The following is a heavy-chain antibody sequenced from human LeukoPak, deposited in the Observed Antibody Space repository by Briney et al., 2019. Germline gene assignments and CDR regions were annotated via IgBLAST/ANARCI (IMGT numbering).Heavy chain of an antibody. J-gene: IGHJ6*02. CDR2: MNPNSGNT. CDR3: ARAWFGTGDYYYGMDV. V-gene: IGHV1-8*02. D-gene: IGHD3-10*01. Sequence: ASVKVSCKASGYTFTDYGISWVRQAPGQGLEWMGWMNPNSGNTGYAQKFQGRVTMTRNTSISTAYMELSSLRSEDTAVYYCARAWFGTGDYYYGMDVWGQGTTVTVSS. CDR1: GYTFTDYG.